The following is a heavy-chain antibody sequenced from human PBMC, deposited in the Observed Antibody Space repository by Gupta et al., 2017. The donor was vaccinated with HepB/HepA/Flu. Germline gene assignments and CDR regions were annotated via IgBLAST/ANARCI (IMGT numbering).Heavy chain of an antibody. CDR2: ISSSGSTI. J-gene: IGHJ6*02. D-gene: IGHD5-18*01. Sequence: EVQLVESGGGLVQPGGSLRLSCAASGFTFSSYEMNWVRQAPGTGLEWVSYISSSGSTIYYADSVKGRFTISRDNAKNSLYLQMNSLRAEDTAVYYCARGSPDTAMVIYYYYGMDVWGQGTTVTVSS. V-gene: IGHV3-48*03. CDR1: GFTFSSYE. CDR3: ARGSPDTAMVIYYYYGMDV.